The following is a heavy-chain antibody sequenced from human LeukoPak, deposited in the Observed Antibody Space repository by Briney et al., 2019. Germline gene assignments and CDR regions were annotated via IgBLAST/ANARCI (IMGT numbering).Heavy chain of an antibody. CDR1: GFTFSSYG. D-gene: IGHD3-10*01. CDR2: ISYDGSNK. Sequence: PGRSLRLSCAASGFTFSSYGMHWVRQAPGKGLEWVAVISYDGSNKYYADSVKGRFTISRDNSKNTLYLQMNSLRAEDTAVYYCAKAHYCYGSGSSWGQGTLVTVSS. CDR3: AKAHYCYGSGSS. J-gene: IGHJ4*02. V-gene: IGHV3-30*18.